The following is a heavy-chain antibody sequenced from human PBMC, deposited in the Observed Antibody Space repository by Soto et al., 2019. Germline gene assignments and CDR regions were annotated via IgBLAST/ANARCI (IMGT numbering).Heavy chain of an antibody. J-gene: IGHJ6*02. CDR3: ARLGGYCSSSSCYGYYGMDV. CDR2: INVGNGNT. CDR1: GDTFTSYA. V-gene: IGHV1-3*01. D-gene: IGHD2-2*01. Sequence: ASVKVSCKACGDTFTSYAMHWVRQAPGQRLEWMGWINVGNGNTKYSQKFQGRVTITRDTSASTAYMELSSLRSEDTAVYYCARLGGYCSSSSCYGYYGMDVWGQGTTVTVSS.